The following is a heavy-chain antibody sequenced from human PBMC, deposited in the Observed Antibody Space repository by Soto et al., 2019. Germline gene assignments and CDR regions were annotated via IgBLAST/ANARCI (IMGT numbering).Heavy chain of an antibody. Sequence: GGSLRLSCAASGFIFSTYAMNWVRQAPGKGLECVSAISSSGGSTYYAESVRGRFTISRDNSINTLYLQMSSLRTEDTAVYYCAHPRGYGVFDAVDIWGQGTMVTVSS. CDR2: ISSSGGST. J-gene: IGHJ3*02. V-gene: IGHV3-23*01. D-gene: IGHD4-17*01. CDR3: AHPRGYGVFDAVDI. CDR1: GFIFSTYA.